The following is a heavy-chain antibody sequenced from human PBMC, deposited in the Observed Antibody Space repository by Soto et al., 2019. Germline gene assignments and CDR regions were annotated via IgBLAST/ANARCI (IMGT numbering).Heavy chain of an antibody. CDR3: AKDRGADIVVVVAATGSYGMDV. V-gene: IGHV3-30*18. Sequence: GGSLRLSCAASGFTFSSYGMHWVRQAPGKGLEWVAVISYDGSNKYYADSVKGRFTISRDNSKNTLYLQMNSLRAEDTAVYYCAKDRGADIVVVVAATGSYGMDVWGQGTTVTVSS. CDR1: GFTFSSYG. CDR2: ISYDGSNK. J-gene: IGHJ6*02. D-gene: IGHD2-15*01.